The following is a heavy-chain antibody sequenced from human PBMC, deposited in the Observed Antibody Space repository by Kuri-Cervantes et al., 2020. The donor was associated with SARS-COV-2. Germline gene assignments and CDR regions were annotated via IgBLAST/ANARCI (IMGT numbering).Heavy chain of an antibody. Sequence: GESLKISCAASGFTFSSSWMHWVCQAPEKGLEWVADIKCDGSEKYYVDSVKGRFTISRDNAKNSLYLQMSSLRAEDTAVYYCARDLRLGKSLDYWGQGTLVTVSS. D-gene: IGHD7-27*01. CDR3: ARDLRLGKSLDY. V-gene: IGHV3-52*01. CDR2: IKCDGSEK. J-gene: IGHJ4*02. CDR1: GFTFSSSW.